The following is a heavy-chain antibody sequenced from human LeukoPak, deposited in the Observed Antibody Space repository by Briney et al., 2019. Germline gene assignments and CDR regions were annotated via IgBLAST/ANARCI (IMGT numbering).Heavy chain of an antibody. CDR1: GFRFRNYG. D-gene: IGHD3-10*01. CDR3: ERGNYHGSGSLDY. CDR2: IWYDGSNK. Sequence: ARGSLMLSCAAPGFRFRNYGMQWVSKAPGKWLEATAVIWYDGSNKYYEDAVKGRFTISRDNSNNTLYLQMNSLREEDTDVYYCERGNYHGSGSLDYWSQGTLVTVYS. V-gene: IGHV3-33*01. J-gene: IGHJ4*02.